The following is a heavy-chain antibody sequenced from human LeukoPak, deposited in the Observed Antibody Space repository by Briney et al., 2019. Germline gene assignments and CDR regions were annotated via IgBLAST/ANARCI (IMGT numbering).Heavy chain of an antibody. CDR1: GLTVSSNY. CDR3: VRVYYDSSRWFDP. J-gene: IGHJ5*02. CDR2: IYSGGST. V-gene: IGHV3-53*01. Sequence: GGSLRLSCAASGLTVSSNYMRLVRQARGKGLDWVSIIYSGGSTYYADSVKGRFTISRDNSKNTLYLQMNRLRAEDTAVYYCVRVYYDSSRWFDPWGQGTLVTVSS. D-gene: IGHD3-22*01.